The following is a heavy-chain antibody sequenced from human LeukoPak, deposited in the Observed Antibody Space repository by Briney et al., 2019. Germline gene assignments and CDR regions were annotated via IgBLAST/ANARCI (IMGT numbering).Heavy chain of an antibody. CDR1: GGSFSGYY. CDR2: INHSGST. V-gene: IGHV4-34*01. CDR3: ARGVDGAY. Sequence: PSETLSLTCAVYGGSFSGYYWSWIRQPPGKGLEWIGEINHSGSTNYNPSLKSRVTISVDTSKNQFSLKLSSVTAADTAVYYCARGVDGAYWGQATLVTVSS. J-gene: IGHJ4*02. D-gene: IGHD3-16*01.